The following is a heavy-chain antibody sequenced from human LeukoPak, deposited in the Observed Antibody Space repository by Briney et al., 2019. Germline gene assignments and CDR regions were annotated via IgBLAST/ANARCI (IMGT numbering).Heavy chain of an antibody. CDR2: INHSGNT. V-gene: IGHV4-34*01. D-gene: IGHD1-26*01. Sequence: SETLSLTCAVYGGSLSGYYWSWIRQPPGKGLEWIGEINHSGNTNYNPSLKSRVTMSVDTSKNHFYLKLSSVTAADTAVYYCARQGSGTSYYYYTLPYWGQGTLVTVSS. CDR1: GGSLSGYY. J-gene: IGHJ4*02. CDR3: ARQGSGTSYYYYTLPY.